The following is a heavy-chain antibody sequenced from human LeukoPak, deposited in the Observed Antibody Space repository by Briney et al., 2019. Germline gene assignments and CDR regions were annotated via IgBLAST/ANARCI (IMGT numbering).Heavy chain of an antibody. J-gene: IGHJ5*01. CDR3: ASDRGGFTPVTLQTGFDS. CDR1: GGSISSSSYY. CDR2: IYYTGST. Sequence: PSETLSLTCTVSGGSISSSSYYWGWIRQPPGKGLEWIGNIYYTGSTYYNPSLTSRVTISIDTSKNQFSLKVTSVTAADTAVYFCASDRGGFTPVTLQTGFDSWGQGTLVTVSS. D-gene: IGHD4-17*01. V-gene: IGHV4-39*07.